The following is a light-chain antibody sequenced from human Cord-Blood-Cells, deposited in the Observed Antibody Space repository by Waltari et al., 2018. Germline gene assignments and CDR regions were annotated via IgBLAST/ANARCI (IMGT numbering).Light chain of an antibody. CDR2: SNN. J-gene: IGLJ2*01. CDR3: AAWDDSLNGHVV. CDR1: ISNIGCNT. V-gene: IGLV1-44*01. Sequence: QSVLTQPLSASGTPGQRVAISCSGSISNIGCNTVNWYQQPPGTAPNLLIYSNNQRPAGVPDRFSGSKSGTSASLAISGLQSEDEADYYCAAWDDSLNGHVVFGGGTKLTVL.